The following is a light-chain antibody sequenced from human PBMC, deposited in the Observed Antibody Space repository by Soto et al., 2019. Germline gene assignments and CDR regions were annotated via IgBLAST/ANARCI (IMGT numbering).Light chain of an antibody. CDR1: QAITNW. V-gene: IGKV1-12*01. CDR3: QQDTSFPFT. CDR2: AAS. Sequence: DIQMTQSPSSVSASVGDRVTITCRASQAITNWLAWYQQRPGKAPKLLIYAASNLQSGVPSRFSGSGSGTDFTLTINSLQPEDFATYYCQQDTSFPFTFGPGTKVDVK. J-gene: IGKJ3*01.